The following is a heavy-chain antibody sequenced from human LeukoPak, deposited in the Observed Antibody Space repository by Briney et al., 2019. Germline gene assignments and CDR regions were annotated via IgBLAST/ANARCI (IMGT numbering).Heavy chain of an antibody. CDR2: IYYSGGT. D-gene: IGHD1-1*01. Sequence: SETLSLTCTVSGGSVSSGSYYWSWIRQPPGKGLEWIGYIYYSGGTNYNPSLKSRVTISVDTSKNQFSLKLSSVTAADTAVYYCARAEWLEPTRYWGQGTLVTVSS. CDR1: GGSVSSGSYY. V-gene: IGHV4-61*01. CDR3: ARAEWLEPTRY. J-gene: IGHJ4*02.